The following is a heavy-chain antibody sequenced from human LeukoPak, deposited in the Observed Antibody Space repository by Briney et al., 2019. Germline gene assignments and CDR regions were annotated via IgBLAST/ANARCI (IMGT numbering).Heavy chain of an antibody. J-gene: IGHJ4*02. CDR1: GFAVSSNY. V-gene: IGHV3-53*01. CDR3: SGGGRAVIDY. D-gene: IGHD3-16*01. CDR2: TYNSGTT. Sequence: GGSLRLSCAASGFAVSSNYMTWVRQAPGEGLEWVSVTYNSGTTYYADSVKGRFTVSRDNSKNTLHLQMNSLRAEDTAVYYCSGGGRAVIDYWGQGTLVTVSS.